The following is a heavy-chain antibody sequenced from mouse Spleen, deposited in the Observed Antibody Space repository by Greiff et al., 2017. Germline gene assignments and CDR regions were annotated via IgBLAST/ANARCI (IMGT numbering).Heavy chain of an antibody. V-gene: IGHV5-17*01. J-gene: IGHJ4*01. Sequence: EVKVVESGGGLVKPGGSLKLSCAASGFTFSDYGMHWVRQAPEKGLEWVAYISSGSSTIYYADTVKGRFTISRDNAKNTLFLQMTSLRSEDTAMYYCARGIYGPPMDYWGQGTSVTVSS. CDR1: GFTFSDYG. CDR2: ISSGSSTI. CDR3: ARGIYGPPMDY. D-gene: IGHD1-1*02.